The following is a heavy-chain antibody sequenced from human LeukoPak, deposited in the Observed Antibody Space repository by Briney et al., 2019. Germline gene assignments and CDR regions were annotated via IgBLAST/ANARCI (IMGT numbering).Heavy chain of an antibody. Sequence: SVKVSCKASGGTFSSYAISWVRQAPGQGLEWMGRIIPILGIANYAQKFQGRVTITADKSTSTAYMELSSLRSEDTAVYYCARGGDHYYGSGNWFDPWGQGTLVTVSS. D-gene: IGHD3-10*01. CDR2: IIPILGIA. CDR3: ARGGDHYYGSGNWFDP. CDR1: GGTFSSYA. J-gene: IGHJ5*02. V-gene: IGHV1-69*04.